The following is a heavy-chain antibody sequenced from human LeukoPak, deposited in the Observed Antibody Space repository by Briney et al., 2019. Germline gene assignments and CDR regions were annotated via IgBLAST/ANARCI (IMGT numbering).Heavy chain of an antibody. Sequence: ASVKVSCKASGYTFTSYDINWVRQAPGQGLEWMGWMNPNSGNTGYAQKFQGRVTMTRNTSISTAYMELSSLRSEDTAVYYCARVEEQLDNFDYWGQGTLVTVSS. J-gene: IGHJ4*02. D-gene: IGHD6-13*01. CDR1: GYTFTSYD. CDR3: ARVEEQLDNFDY. V-gene: IGHV1-8*01. CDR2: MNPNSGNT.